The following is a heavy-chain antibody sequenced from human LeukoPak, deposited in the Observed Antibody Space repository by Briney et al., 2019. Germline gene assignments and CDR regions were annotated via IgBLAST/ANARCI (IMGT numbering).Heavy chain of an antibody. D-gene: IGHD3-22*01. V-gene: IGHV1-2*02. CDR2: INPNSGGT. CDR1: GYTFTGYY. CDR3: ARPYDSSGYKIYYFDY. J-gene: IGHJ4*02. Sequence: GASVKVSCKASGYTFTGYYLHWVRQAPGRGREWMGWINPNSGGTNSAQKFQGRVTMTRDTSISTVYMELSSLRSDDTAVYYCARPYDSSGYKIYYFDYWGQGTLVTVSS.